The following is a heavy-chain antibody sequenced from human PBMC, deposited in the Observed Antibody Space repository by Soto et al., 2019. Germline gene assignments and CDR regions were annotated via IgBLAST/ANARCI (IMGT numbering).Heavy chain of an antibody. D-gene: IGHD1-1*01. CDR3: ARDKDREQLGGNYYYTLDL. CDR2: IIPIFRTP. V-gene: IGHV1-69*12. Sequence: QVQLVQSGAEVVKPGSSVKVSCKASGDTFDTFAISWVRQAPGQGLEWMGGIIPIFRTPDYGQKFQGRVTITADESTSTAYMELSSLRSEDTAVYYCARDKDREQLGGNYYYTLDLWGQGTTVTVSS. J-gene: IGHJ6*02. CDR1: GDTFDTFA.